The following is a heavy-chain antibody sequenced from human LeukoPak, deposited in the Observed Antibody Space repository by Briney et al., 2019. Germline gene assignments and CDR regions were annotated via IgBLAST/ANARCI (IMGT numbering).Heavy chain of an antibody. Sequence: PGGSLRLSCAASGFTFRSYVMSWVRQAPGKGLEWVSVISGSGGSTHYADSVKGRFTISRDNSKNTLYLQMNSLRAEDTAVYYCAKDGGLLWFGELPRTFYYMDVWGKGTTVTVSS. J-gene: IGHJ6*03. CDR2: ISGSGGST. D-gene: IGHD3-10*01. CDR1: GFTFRSYV. CDR3: AKDGGLLWFGELPRTFYYMDV. V-gene: IGHV3-23*01.